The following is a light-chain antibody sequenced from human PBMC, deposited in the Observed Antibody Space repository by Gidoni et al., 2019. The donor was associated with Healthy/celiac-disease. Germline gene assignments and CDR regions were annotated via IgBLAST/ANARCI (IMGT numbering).Light chain of an antibody. J-gene: IGKJ4*01. CDR1: QSISSW. V-gene: IGKV1-5*01. CDR3: QQYNSYSVT. CDR2: DAS. Sequence: DIQMTQSPSTLSASVGDRVTITCRASQSISSWLAWYQQKPGKAPKLLIYDASSLESGVPSRVSGSGSGTEFTLTISSLQPDDFATYYCQQYNSYSVTFXGXTKVEIK.